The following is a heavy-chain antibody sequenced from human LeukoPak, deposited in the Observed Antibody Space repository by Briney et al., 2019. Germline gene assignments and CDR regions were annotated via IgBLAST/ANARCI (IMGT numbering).Heavy chain of an antibody. V-gene: IGHV4-34*01. D-gene: IGHD3-10*01. CDR2: INHSGST. Sequence: PSETLSLTCAVYGGSFSGYYWSWIRQPPGKGLEWIGEINHSGSTNYNPSLKSRVTISVDTSKNQFSLKLSSVTAADTAVYYCAKVRGEFVSSSKAFDIWGQGTMVTVSS. J-gene: IGHJ3*02. CDR3: AKVRGEFVSSSKAFDI. CDR1: GGSFSGYY.